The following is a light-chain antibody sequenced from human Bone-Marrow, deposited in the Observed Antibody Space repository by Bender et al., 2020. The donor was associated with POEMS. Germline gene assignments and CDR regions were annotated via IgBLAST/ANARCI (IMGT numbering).Light chain of an antibody. V-gene: IGLV2-8*01. CDR1: SRDVGGYNY. CDR3: SSYAGNKNMV. Sequence: QSALTQPASVSGSPGQSITISCTGTSRDVGGYNYVSWYQHHPGTGPKLIIYEVSKRPSGVPDRFSGSKSGTTASLTLSGLQVEDEGDYYCSSYAGNKNMVFGGGTKLTV. CDR2: EVS. J-gene: IGLJ3*02.